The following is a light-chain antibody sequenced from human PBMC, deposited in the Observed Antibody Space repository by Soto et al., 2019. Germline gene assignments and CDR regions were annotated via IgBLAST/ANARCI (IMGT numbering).Light chain of an antibody. CDR1: SY. J-gene: IGLJ3*02. V-gene: IGLV2-8*01. Sequence: QSALTQPPSASGSPGQPVPISCTGTSYVSWYQQPPGKAPRLIIYEVFKRPPGVPDRFSGSKSGDTASLTVSGLQAEDEADYYCSSYSGGNNLVFGGGTKVTVL. CDR3: SSYSGGNNLV. CDR2: EVF.